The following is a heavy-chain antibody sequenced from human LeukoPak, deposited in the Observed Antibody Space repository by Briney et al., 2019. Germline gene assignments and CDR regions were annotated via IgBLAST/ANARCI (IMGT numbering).Heavy chain of an antibody. CDR1: GFTFSSYA. V-gene: IGHV3-30-3*01. D-gene: IGHD4-11*01. J-gene: IGHJ4*02. Sequence: PGRSLRLSCAASGFTFSSYAMHWVRQAPGKGLEWVAVISYDGSNKYYADSVKGRFTISRDNSKNTLCLQMNSLRAEDTAVYYCARDVTTVPPDDYSNYHLNYRGQGTLVTVSS. CDR3: ARDVTTVPPDDYSNYHLNY. CDR2: ISYDGSNK.